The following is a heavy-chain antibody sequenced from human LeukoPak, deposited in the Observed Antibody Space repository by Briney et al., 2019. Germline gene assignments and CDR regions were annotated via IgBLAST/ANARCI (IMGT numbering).Heavy chain of an antibody. CDR2: ISSSGSTT. Sequence: GGSLRLSCAASGFTFRSYDMNWVRQAPGKGLEWVSYISSSGSTTFYADSVKGRFTISRDNAKNSLYLQMNSLRAEDTAIYYCARDQYGSGDGYYMDVWGKGTTVTISS. CDR1: GFTFRSYD. V-gene: IGHV3-48*03. J-gene: IGHJ6*03. D-gene: IGHD3-10*01. CDR3: ARDQYGSGDGYYMDV.